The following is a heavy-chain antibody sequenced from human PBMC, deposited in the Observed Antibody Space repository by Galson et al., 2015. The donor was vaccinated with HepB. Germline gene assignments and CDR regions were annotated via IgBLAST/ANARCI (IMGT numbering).Heavy chain of an antibody. D-gene: IGHD3-10*02. CDR3: AKSSMLISSSSYYSMPI. V-gene: IGHV3-23*01. CDR2: MSGSGGST. J-gene: IGHJ6*03. Sequence: SLRLSCAASGFTVSSYSMSWVRQAPGKGPQWVSAMSGSGGSTYYADSVKGQFIISRDNSKNTLYLQMNSLRAEDAAVYYCAKSSMLISSSSYYSMPIWCTVSPVTVSS. CDR1: GFTVSSYS.